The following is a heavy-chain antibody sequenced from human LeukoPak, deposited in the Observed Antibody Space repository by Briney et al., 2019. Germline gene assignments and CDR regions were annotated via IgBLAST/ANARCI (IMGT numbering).Heavy chain of an antibody. CDR2: IYYSGST. V-gene: IGHV4-59*12. Sequence: SETLSLTCTVSGGSISSYYWSWIRQPPGKGLEWIGYIYYSGSTNYNPSLKSRVTISVDTSKNQFSLHLNSVTPEDTAVYYCARANEVEMATIFDNWGQGTLVTVSS. CDR3: ARANEVEMATIFDN. D-gene: IGHD5-24*01. J-gene: IGHJ5*02. CDR1: GGSISSYY.